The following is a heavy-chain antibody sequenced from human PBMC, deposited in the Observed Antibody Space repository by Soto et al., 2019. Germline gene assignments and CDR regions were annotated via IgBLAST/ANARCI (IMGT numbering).Heavy chain of an antibody. CDR3: VSVVAIPGYPDN. CDR2: IVPIVDTS. CDR1: GGTFSSYA. Sequence: QVRLVQSGAEVRQPASSVKVSCKTSGGTFSSYAISWVRQAPGQGLEWMGGIVPIVDTSTYAQKFQGRVTITADQSTSTVYTELSSLRSDDTAVYYCVSVVAIPGYPDNWRQGTLVTVSS. V-gene: IGHV1-69*12. D-gene: IGHD5-12*01. J-gene: IGHJ4*02.